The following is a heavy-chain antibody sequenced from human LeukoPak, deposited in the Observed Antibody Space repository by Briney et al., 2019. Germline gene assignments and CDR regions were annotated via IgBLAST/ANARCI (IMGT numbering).Heavy chain of an antibody. CDR1: GGSFSGYY. CDR2: INHSGST. D-gene: IGHD2-2*01. CDR3: ARGPLGYCSSTSCYYFDY. J-gene: IGHJ4*02. V-gene: IGHV4-34*01. Sequence: SSETLSLTCAVYGGSFSGYYWSWIRQPPGKGLEWIGEINHSGSTNYNPSLKSRVTISVDTSKNQFSLKLSSVTAADTAVYYCARGPLGYCSSTSCYYFDYWGQGTLVTVSS.